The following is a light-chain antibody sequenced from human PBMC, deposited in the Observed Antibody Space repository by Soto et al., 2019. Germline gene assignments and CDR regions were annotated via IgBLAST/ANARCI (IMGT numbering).Light chain of an antibody. CDR3: QQYDNLRALT. CDR2: DAS. Sequence: DIQMTQSPSSLSASVGDRVTITCQASQDISNYLNWYQQKPGKAPKRLIYDASNLETGVPSRFSGSGSGTDFPFTISSLQPEDIATDYCQQYDNLRALTFGGGTKVEIK. V-gene: IGKV1-33*01. CDR1: QDISNY. J-gene: IGKJ4*01.